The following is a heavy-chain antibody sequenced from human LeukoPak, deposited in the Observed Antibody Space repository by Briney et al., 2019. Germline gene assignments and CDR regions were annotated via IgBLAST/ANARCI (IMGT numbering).Heavy chain of an antibody. J-gene: IGHJ4*02. CDR3: ASYSSSWYERGGTFDY. V-gene: IGHV4-30-4*08. Sequence: SETLSLTCTVSGGSISSGDYYWSWIRQPPGKGLEWIGYIYYSGSTYYNPSLKSRVTISVDTSKNQFSLELSSVTAADTAVYYSASYSSSWYERGGTFDYWGQGTLVTVSS. CDR2: IYYSGST. CDR1: GGSISSGDYY. D-gene: IGHD6-13*01.